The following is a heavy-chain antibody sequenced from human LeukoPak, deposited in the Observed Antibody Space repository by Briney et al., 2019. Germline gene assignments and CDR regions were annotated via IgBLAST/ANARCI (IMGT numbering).Heavy chain of an antibody. D-gene: IGHD3-10*01. V-gene: IGHV1-2*02. CDR3: ARDSVYGSGSYYYYYGMDV. CDR1: GYTFTGYY. Sequence: ASVKVSCKASGYTFTGYYMHWVRQAPGQGLEWMGWINPNSGGTNYAQKFQGRVTMTRDTSISTACMELSRLRSDDTAVYYCARDSVYGSGSYYYYYGMDVWGQGTTVTVSS. CDR2: INPNSGGT. J-gene: IGHJ6*02.